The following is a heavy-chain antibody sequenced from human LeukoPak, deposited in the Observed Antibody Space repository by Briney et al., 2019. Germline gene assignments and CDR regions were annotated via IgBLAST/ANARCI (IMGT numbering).Heavy chain of an antibody. J-gene: IGHJ4*02. CDR3: ARDLGARVPAAIDY. CDR1: GFTFSSYE. Sequence: PGGSLRLSCAASGFTFSSYEMNWVRQAPGTGLEWVSYISSSGSTIYYADSVKGRFTISRDNAKSSLYLQMNSLRAEDTAVYYCARDLGARVPAAIDYWGQGTLVTVSS. V-gene: IGHV3-48*03. D-gene: IGHD2-2*01. CDR2: ISSSGSTI.